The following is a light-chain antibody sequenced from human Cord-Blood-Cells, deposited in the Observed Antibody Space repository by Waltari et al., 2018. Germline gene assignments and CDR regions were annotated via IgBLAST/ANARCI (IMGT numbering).Light chain of an antibody. CDR1: VLAKKY. V-gene: IGLV3-27*01. J-gene: IGLJ3*02. Sequence: SYELTQPSSVSVSPGQTARITCSGDVLAKKYARWVQQKPGQAPVLVIYKDSQRPSGSPQRFSGSSSGTTVTLTISGAQVEDEADYYCYSAADNNGVFGGGTKLTVL. CDR2: KDS. CDR3: YSAADNNGV.